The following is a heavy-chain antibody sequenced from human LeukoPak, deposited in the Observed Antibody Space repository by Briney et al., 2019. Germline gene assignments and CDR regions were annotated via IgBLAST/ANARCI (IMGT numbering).Heavy chain of an antibody. V-gene: IGHV5-51*01. CDR2: MYPGDYET. CDR1: GYSVSNYC. Sequence: GASLKISFEGSGYSVSNYCIGWMCQMPGQGLEWMGIMYPGDYETRYSPAFQGLVNISVAKSISTAYLQWSRLKASDTAMYYCAIPPGYCGNDCSFDHWGQGTLVIVSS. D-gene: IGHD2-21*02. CDR3: AIPPGYCGNDCSFDH. J-gene: IGHJ4*02.